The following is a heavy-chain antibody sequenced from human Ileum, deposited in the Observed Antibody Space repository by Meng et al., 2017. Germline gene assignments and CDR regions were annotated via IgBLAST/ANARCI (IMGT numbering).Heavy chain of an antibody. CDR1: GGSFSGFY. CDR3: ARVDFRGDSRDSSGLGL. CDR2: INHGGGT. D-gene: IGHD3-22*01. J-gene: IGHJ4*02. Sequence: QVQLNEWGDQLLRPSETLSLTCAVYGGSFSGFYWSWIRQSPEKGLEWIGEINHGGGTNYNPSLSSRVTISVDTSKNQFSLKVNSVTAADTAFYYCARVDFRGDSRDSSGLGLWGQGTLVTVSS. V-gene: IGHV4-34*01.